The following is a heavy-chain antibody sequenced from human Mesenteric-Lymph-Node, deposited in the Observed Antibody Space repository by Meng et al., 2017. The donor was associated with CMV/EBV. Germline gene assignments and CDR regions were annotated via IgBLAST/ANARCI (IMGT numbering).Heavy chain of an antibody. V-gene: IGHV4-34*01. Sequence: AVDGGSFSGYYWSWIRQPPGKGLEWIGEINHSGSTNYNPSLKSRVTISVDTSKNQFSLKLSSVTAADTAVYYCARGSTMVRGSYGYWGQGTLVTVSS. CDR2: INHSGST. CDR3: ARGSTMVRGSYGY. CDR1: GGSFSGYY. J-gene: IGHJ4*02. D-gene: IGHD3-10*01.